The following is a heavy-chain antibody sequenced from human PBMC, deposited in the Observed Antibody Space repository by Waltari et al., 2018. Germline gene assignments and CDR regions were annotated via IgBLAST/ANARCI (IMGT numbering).Heavy chain of an antibody. CDR3: ASGRGYSYGYRDDYFDY. J-gene: IGHJ4*02. V-gene: IGHV3-33*01. Sequence: QVQLVESGGGVVQPGRSLRLSCAASGFPFSSYGMHWVRQAPGKGLEWVAVIWYDGSNKYYADSVKGRFTISRDKSKNTLYLQMNSLRAEDTAVYYCASGRGYSYGYRDDYFDYWGQGTLVTVSS. CDR2: IWYDGSNK. CDR1: GFPFSSYG. D-gene: IGHD5-18*01.